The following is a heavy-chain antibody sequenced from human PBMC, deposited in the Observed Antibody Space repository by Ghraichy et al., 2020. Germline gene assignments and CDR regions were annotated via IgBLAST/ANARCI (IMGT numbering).Heavy chain of an antibody. CDR3: ARGVSGSWNPEVATGDV. Sequence: SVKVSCKASGGTFSSYAISWVRQAPGQGLEWMGGIIPIFGTANYAQKFQGRVTITADESTSTAYMELSSLRSEDTAVYYCARGVSGSWNPEVATGDVWGQGTTVTVSS. CDR1: GGTFSSYA. V-gene: IGHV1-69*13. CDR2: IIPIFGTA. J-gene: IGHJ6*02. D-gene: IGHD1-26*01.